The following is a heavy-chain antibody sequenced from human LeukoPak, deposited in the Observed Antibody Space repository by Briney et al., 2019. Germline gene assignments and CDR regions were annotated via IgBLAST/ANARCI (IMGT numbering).Heavy chain of an antibody. CDR2: INPNSGGT. J-gene: IGHJ3*02. V-gene: IGHV1-2*04. Sequence: ASVKVSCKASGYTFTSYDINWVRQAPGQGLEWMGWINPNSGGTNYAQKFQGWVTMTRDTSISTAYMELSRLRSDDTAVYYCARGLEMATINPYDAFDIWGQGTMVTVSS. CDR3: ARGLEMATINPYDAFDI. CDR1: GYTFTSYD. D-gene: IGHD5-24*01.